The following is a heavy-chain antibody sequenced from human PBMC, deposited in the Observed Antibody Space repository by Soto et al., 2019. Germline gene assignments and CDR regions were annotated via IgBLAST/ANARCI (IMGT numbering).Heavy chain of an antibody. CDR3: ARDTSFLLVVVMDV. CDR1: VLTFSSYA. Sequence: GGSLRLSCAASVLTFSSYAMHWVRQAPGKGLEWVAVISYDGSNKYYADSVKGRFTISRDNSKNTLYLQMNSLRAEDTAVYYCARDTSFLLVVVMDVWGQGTTVTVSS. J-gene: IGHJ6*02. D-gene: IGHD2-15*01. CDR2: ISYDGSNK. V-gene: IGHV3-30-3*01.